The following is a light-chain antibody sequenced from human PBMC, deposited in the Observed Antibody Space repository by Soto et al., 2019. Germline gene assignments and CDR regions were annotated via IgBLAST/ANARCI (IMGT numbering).Light chain of an antibody. CDR3: QQYGSSPPT. Sequence: EIVFTQSPGTLSLSPGERATLSCRASQSVSSSYLAWYQQKPGQAPRLLIYGASSRATGTPDRFSGSGSGTDFTLTINRLEPEDFALYYCQQYGSSPPTFGQGTKVDI. CDR1: QSVSSSY. J-gene: IGKJ1*01. CDR2: GAS. V-gene: IGKV3-20*01.